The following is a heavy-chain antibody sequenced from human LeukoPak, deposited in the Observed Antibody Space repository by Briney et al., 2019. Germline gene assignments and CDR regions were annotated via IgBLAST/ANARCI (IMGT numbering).Heavy chain of an antibody. CDR1: GGSITIYY. D-gene: IGHD3-3*01. V-gene: IGHV4-4*07. J-gene: IGHJ6*02. CDR3: ARDHHDFWSGSYGMDV. CDR2: IYTSGST. Sequence: AETLSLTCTVSGGSITIYYWSWIRQPAGKGLESIGRIYTSGSTNYNPSLKSRVTMSVDTSKNQFSLKLSSVTAADTAVYYCARDHHDFWSGSYGMDVWGQGTTVTVSS.